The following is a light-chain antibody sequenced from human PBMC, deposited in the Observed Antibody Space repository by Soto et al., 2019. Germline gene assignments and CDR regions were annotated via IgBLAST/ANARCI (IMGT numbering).Light chain of an antibody. CDR1: QSVSSGY. CDR2: GAS. V-gene: IGKV3-20*01. CDR3: QQFGSSPIT. J-gene: IGKJ5*01. Sequence: ENVLAPSPGTPFLSPRGRGTLSCRASQSVSSGYLPWYQQKPGQAPRLLIYGASSRATGIPDKFSGSASGTDFTLTISRLEPEDFAVYYCQQFGSSPITFGQGTRLEIK.